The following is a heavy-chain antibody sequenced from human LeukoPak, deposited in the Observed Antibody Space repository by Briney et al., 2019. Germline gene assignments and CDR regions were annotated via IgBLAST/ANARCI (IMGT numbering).Heavy chain of an antibody. J-gene: IGHJ4*02. Sequence: ASVKVSCKASGYTFTSYGISWVRQAPGQGLEWMGWISAYNGNTNYAQKLQGRVTMTTDTSTSTAYMELRSLRSDDTAVYYCARARDIAVAGTAPLGYWGQGTLVTVSS. CDR1: GYTFTSYG. V-gene: IGHV1-18*01. D-gene: IGHD6-19*01. CDR3: ARARDIAVAGTAPLGY. CDR2: ISAYNGNT.